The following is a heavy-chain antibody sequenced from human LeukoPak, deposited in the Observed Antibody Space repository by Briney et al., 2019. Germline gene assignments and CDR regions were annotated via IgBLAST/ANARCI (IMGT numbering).Heavy chain of an antibody. CDR2: INHSGST. D-gene: IGHD6-13*01. Sequence: SETLSLTCAAYGGSFSGYYWSWIRQPPGKGLEWIGEINHSGSTNYNPSLKSRVTISVDTSKNQFSLKLSSVTAADTAVYYCARGGIADGGHQNWFGPWGQGTLVTVSS. CDR1: GGSFSGYY. J-gene: IGHJ5*02. CDR3: ARGGIADGGHQNWFGP. V-gene: IGHV4-34*01.